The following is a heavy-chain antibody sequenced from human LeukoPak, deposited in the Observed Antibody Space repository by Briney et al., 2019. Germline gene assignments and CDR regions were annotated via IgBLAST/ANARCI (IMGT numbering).Heavy chain of an antibody. D-gene: IGHD2-2*02. Sequence: SETLSLTCAVYGGSFSGYYWSWIRQPPGKGLEWIGEINHRGSTNYNPSLKSRVTISVDTSKNQFSLKLSSVTAADTAVYYCARGRRYCSSTSCYMRAWFDPWGQGTLVTVSS. CDR2: INHRGST. CDR3: ARGRRYCSSTSCYMRAWFDP. CDR1: GGSFSGYY. J-gene: IGHJ5*02. V-gene: IGHV4-34*01.